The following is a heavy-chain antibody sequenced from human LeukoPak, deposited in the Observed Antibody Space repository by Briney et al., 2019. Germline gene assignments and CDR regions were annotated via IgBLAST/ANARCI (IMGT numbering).Heavy chain of an antibody. CDR1: GGTFSSYA. J-gene: IGHJ4*02. V-gene: IGHV1-69*06. CDR3: ARKWLLADFWSGYFDY. D-gene: IGHD3-3*01. Sequence: SVKVSCKASGGTFSSYAISWVRQAPGQGLEWMGGIIPIFGTANYAQKFQGRVTITADKSTSTAYMELSSLRSEDTAVYYCARKWLLADFWSGYFDYWGQGTLVTVSS. CDR2: IIPIFGTA.